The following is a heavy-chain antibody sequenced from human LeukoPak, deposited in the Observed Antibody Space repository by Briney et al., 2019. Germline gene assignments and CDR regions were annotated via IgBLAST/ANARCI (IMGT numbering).Heavy chain of an antibody. CDR1: GGSISSSSYY. V-gene: IGHV4-39*01. D-gene: IGHD6-19*01. Sequence: PSETLSLTCTVSGGSISSSSYYWGWIRQPPGKGLEWIGSIYYSGSTYYNPSLKSRVTISVDTSKNQFSLKLSSVTAADTAVYYCARHSVVEYSSGWGDFDYWGQGTLVTVSS. CDR2: IYYSGST. CDR3: ARHSVVEYSSGWGDFDY. J-gene: IGHJ4*02.